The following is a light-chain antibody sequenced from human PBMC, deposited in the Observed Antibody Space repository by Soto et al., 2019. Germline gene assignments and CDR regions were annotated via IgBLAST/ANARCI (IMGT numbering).Light chain of an antibody. J-gene: IGKJ1*01. V-gene: IGKV3-20*01. CDR1: QSLTNY. CDR3: QQYGSTPRT. CDR2: GAS. Sequence: EIVLTQSPGTLSLSPGEGATLSCRASQSLTNYLAWYQHKPGQAPRLLIYGASSRATGITDRFSGSGSGTDFTLTISRLEPEDFAVYYCQQYGSTPRTFGQGTKVEMK.